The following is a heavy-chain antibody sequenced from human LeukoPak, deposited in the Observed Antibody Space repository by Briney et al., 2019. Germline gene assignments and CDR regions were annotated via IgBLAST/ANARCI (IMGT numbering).Heavy chain of an antibody. CDR1: GYTFTSYD. CDR2: MNPNSGNT. J-gene: IGHJ4*02. V-gene: IGHV1-8*01. Sequence: ASVKVSCKASGYTFTSYDINWVRQATGQGLEWMGWMNPNSGNTGYAQKFQGRVTMTRNTSISTAYMELSSLRSEDTAVYYCARGRGLHDYYDTKGLDYWGQGTLVTVSS. CDR3: ARGRGLHDYYDTKGLDY. D-gene: IGHD3-22*01.